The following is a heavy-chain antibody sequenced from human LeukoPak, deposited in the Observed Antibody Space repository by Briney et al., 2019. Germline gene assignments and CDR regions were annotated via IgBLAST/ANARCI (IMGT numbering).Heavy chain of an antibody. V-gene: IGHV1-2*02. CDR2: IYPNSGGT. D-gene: IGHD6-13*01. Sequence: SVRVSCKPSGYTFTDYYLHWVRQAPGQGLEGMGRIYPNSGGTNYAQKFQVSVTVTRDTSISTVYMELSGLRSDDTAVYYCARVPGPYTTSRFDYWGQGTLVTVSS. CDR1: GYTFTDYY. J-gene: IGHJ4*02. CDR3: ARVPGPYTTSRFDY.